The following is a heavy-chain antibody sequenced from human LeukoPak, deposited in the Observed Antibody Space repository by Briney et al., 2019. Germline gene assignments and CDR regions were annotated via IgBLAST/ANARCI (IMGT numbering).Heavy chain of an antibody. CDR2: ISSRGSNI. V-gene: IGHV3-11*04. J-gene: IGHJ4*02. D-gene: IGHD5-18*01. CDR3: ARVLYGYEDY. CDR1: GLPFNDYY. Sequence: KTGVPLTLLCTACGLPFNDYYMSWIRQATGKALEWVSYISSRGSNIYYADSVKGRFTISRDNAKNSLYRQMNSLRAEDTAVYYCARVLYGYEDYWGQGTLVTVSS.